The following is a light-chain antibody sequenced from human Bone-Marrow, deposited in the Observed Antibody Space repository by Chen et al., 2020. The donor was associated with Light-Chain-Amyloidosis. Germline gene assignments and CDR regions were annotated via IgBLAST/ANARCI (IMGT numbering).Light chain of an antibody. CDR3: QVWDRSSDRPV. CDR1: NVGSTS. V-gene: IGLV3-21*02. J-gene: IGLJ3*02. CDR2: DDS. Sequence: SYVLTQPSSVSVAPGQTATIACGGNNVGSTSVHWYQKTPGQAPLRVVHDDSDRPSGIPQRLSGSSSGNTATLTISRVEAGDEVDYYCQVWDRSSDRPVFGGGTKLTVL.